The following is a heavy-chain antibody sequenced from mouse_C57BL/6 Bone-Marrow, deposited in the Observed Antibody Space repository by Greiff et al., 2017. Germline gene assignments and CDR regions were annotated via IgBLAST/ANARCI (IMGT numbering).Heavy chain of an antibody. CDR3: ARGRDSSGYSDY. Sequence: QVQLQQSGAELARPGASVKLSCKASGYTFTSYGISWVKQSTGQGLEWIGEIYPRSGNTYYNEKFKGKATVTADKSSSTAYMELRSLTPEDSAVYVCARGRDSSGYSDYWGQGTTLTVSS. D-gene: IGHD3-2*02. J-gene: IGHJ2*01. V-gene: IGHV1-81*01. CDR2: IYPRSGNT. CDR1: GYTFTSYG.